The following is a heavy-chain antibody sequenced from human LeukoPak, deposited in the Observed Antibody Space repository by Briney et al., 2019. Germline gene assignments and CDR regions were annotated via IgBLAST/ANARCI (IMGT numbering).Heavy chain of an antibody. CDR1: GSTFSDSP. V-gene: IGHV3-73*01. Sequence: GGSLKLSCAASGSTFSDSPMHWVRQASGKGLEWVGRITSKADSYATAYAESVKGRFTISRDDSKNTAYLQMNSLQTEDTAVYYCTRLPTLKTFDYWGQGVLVTVSS. CDR3: TRLPTLKTFDY. CDR2: ITSKADSYAT. D-gene: IGHD4-17*01. J-gene: IGHJ4*02.